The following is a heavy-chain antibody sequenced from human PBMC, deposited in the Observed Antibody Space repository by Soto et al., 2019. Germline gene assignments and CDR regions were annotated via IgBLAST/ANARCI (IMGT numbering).Heavy chain of an antibody. J-gene: IGHJ6*02. CDR1: GGSISSYY. D-gene: IGHD3-10*01. Sequence: PSETLSLTCTVSGGSISSYYWSWIRQPPGKGLEWIGYIYYSGSTNYNPSLKSRVTISVDTSKNQFSLKLSSVTAADTAVYYCARDLGDYGSGSYPKYYYYYYGMDVWGQGTTVTVSS. CDR3: ARDLGDYGSGSYPKYYYYYYGMDV. V-gene: IGHV4-59*01. CDR2: IYYSGST.